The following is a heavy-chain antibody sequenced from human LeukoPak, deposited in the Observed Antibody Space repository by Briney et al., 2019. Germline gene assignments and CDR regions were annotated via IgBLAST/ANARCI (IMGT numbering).Heavy chain of an antibody. Sequence: GGSLRLSCAASGCTFSSYSMNWVRQAPGKGLEWVSYISSSSSTIYYADSVKGRFTISRDNAKNSLYLQMNSLRAEDTAVYYCARDWRGYSYGFDYWGQGTLVTLSS. V-gene: IGHV3-48*04. D-gene: IGHD5-18*01. CDR1: GCTFSSYS. CDR3: ARDWRGYSYGFDY. CDR2: ISSSSSTI. J-gene: IGHJ4*02.